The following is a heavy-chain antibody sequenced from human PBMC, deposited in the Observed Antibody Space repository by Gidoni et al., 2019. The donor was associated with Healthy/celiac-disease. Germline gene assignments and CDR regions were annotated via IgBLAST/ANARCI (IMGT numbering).Heavy chain of an antibody. Sequence: QVQLVESGGGVVQPGSSLRLSCAASGFTFSSYGMHWVRQAPGKGLEWVAVISYDGSNKYYADSVKGRFTISRDNSKNTLYLQMNSLRAEDTAVYYCAKADSGWSPVDYWGQGTLVTVSS. CDR3: AKADSGWSPVDY. J-gene: IGHJ4*02. CDR1: GFTFSSYG. V-gene: IGHV3-30*18. CDR2: ISYDGSNK. D-gene: IGHD6-19*01.